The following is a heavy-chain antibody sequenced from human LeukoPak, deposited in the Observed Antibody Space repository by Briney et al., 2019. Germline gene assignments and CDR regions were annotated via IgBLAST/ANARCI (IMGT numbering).Heavy chain of an antibody. D-gene: IGHD4-17*01. Sequence: GGSLRLSCSASGFSFSICSMHWVRQAPGKGLEYVSAISNNGDHTNYADSVKGRFTISRDNSKNTLYLQMSSLRAEDTAVYYCVKATVTSSYFDYFASWGQGTRVTVSS. CDR2: ISNNGDHT. J-gene: IGHJ4*02. CDR1: GFSFSICS. CDR3: VKATVTSSYFDYFAS. V-gene: IGHV3-64D*09.